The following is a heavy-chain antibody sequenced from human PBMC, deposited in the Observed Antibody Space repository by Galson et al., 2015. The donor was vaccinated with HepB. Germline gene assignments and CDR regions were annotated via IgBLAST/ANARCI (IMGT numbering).Heavy chain of an antibody. CDR3: ARDFFSGGGDAFDI. D-gene: IGHD3-16*01. CDR2: ISSSSSCI. CDR1: GFTFSSYS. Sequence: SLRLSCAASGFTFSSYSMNWVRQAPGKGLEWVSSISSSSSCIYYADSVKGRFTISRDNAKNSLYLQMNSLRPEDTAVYYCARDFFSGGGDAFDIWGQGTMVTVSS. J-gene: IGHJ3*02. V-gene: IGHV3-21*01.